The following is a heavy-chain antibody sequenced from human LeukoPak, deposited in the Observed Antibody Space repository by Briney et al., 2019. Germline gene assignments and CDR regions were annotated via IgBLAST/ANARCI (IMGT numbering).Heavy chain of an antibody. Sequence: GASVKVSCKVSGYTLTELSMHWVRQAPGKGLEWMGGFDPEDGETIYAQKFQGRVTMTEDTSTHTGYMELSSLRSEDTAVYYCATDQRGAGLGFVYGSGNFNGLDVWGQGTTVTVSS. V-gene: IGHV1-24*01. J-gene: IGHJ6*02. CDR3: ATDQRGAGLGFVYGSGNFNGLDV. D-gene: IGHD3-10*01. CDR2: FDPEDGET. CDR1: GYTLTELS.